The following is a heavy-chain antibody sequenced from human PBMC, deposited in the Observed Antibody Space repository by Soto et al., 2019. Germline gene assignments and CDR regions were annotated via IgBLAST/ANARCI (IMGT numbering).Heavy chain of an antibody. V-gene: IGHV4-39*01. CDR1: GGSICSYY. CDR2: IYYSGST. CDR3: ARLTTVGY. Sequence: PSETLSLTCTVSGGSICSYYWGWIRQPPGKGLEWIGSIYYSGSTYYNPSLKSRVTISVDTSKNQFSLKLSSVTAADTAVYYCARLTTVGYWGQGTLVTVSS. J-gene: IGHJ4*02. D-gene: IGHD4-17*01.